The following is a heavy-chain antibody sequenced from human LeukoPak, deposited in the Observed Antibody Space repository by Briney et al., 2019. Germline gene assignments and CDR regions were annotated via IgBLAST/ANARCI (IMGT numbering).Heavy chain of an antibody. V-gene: IGHV3-23*01. Sequence: PGGSLRLSCKASGFTFSTYTVNWVRQAPGKGLEWVSAISGSGGSTYYADSVKGRFTISRDNSKNTLYLQMNSLRAEDTAVYYCANSLGKAVAGNFDYWGQGTLVTVSS. D-gene: IGHD6-19*01. J-gene: IGHJ4*02. CDR3: ANSLGKAVAGNFDY. CDR2: ISGSGGST. CDR1: GFTFSTYT.